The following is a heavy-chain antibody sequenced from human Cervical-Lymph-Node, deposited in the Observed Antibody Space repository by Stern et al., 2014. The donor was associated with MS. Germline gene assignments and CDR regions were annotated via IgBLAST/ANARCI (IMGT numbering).Heavy chain of an antibody. D-gene: IGHD2-15*01. CDR1: GASVSSGAYY. V-gene: IGHV4-31*03. CDR2: VYYSGST. Sequence: QVQLQESGPGLVKPSQTLSLTCTVSGASVSSGAYYWSWIRRHPGKGLEWIGHVYYSGSTDHNPSLRSRLTMSIDTSNNQFSLHLGAVTAADTATYHCARNRGRTGYFDSWGQGTLVTVSS. J-gene: IGHJ4*02. CDR3: ARNRGRTGYFDS.